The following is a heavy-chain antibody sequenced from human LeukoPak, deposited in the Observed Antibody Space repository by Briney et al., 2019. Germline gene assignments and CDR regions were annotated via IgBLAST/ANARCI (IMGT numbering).Heavy chain of an antibody. CDR1: GFTFSQYW. V-gene: IGHV3-7*03. CDR2: IKQDGSEK. Sequence: GGSLRLSCAASGFTFSQYWMSWVRRAPGKGLEWVANIKQDGSEKNYVDSVKGRFTISRDNAKNSLYLQMNNLRVEDTAMYYCAGGTGFIIKDWGQGTLVTVSS. J-gene: IGHJ4*02. D-gene: IGHD3-9*01. CDR3: AGGTGFIIKD.